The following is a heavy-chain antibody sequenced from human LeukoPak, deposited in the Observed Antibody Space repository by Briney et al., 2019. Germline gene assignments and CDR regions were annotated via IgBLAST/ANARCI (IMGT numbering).Heavy chain of an antibody. Sequence: ASVKVSCKASGGTFSKYTISWVRQRPGQGLEWMGGITPLFGTANYAQKFQGRVTITADESASTAYMELSSLRSEDTAVYYCARDSSDIRSLIAYWGQGTLVTVSS. CDR3: ARDSSDIRSLIAY. CDR1: GGTFSKYT. CDR2: ITPLFGTA. D-gene: IGHD2-15*01. J-gene: IGHJ4*02. V-gene: IGHV1-69*13.